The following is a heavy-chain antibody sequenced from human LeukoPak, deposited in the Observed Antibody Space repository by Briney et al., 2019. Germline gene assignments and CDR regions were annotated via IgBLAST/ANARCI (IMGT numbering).Heavy chain of an antibody. V-gene: IGHV3-21*01. D-gene: IGHD4-17*01. CDR2: ISSSSSYI. CDR1: GFTFSSYS. J-gene: IGHJ3*02. CDR3: ASSNEDYDDAFDI. Sequence: PGGSLRLSCAASGFTFSSYSMNWVRQAPGKGLEWVSSISSSSSYIYYADSVKGRFTISRDNAKNSLYLQMNSLRAEDTAVYYCASSNEDYDDAFDIWGQGTMVTVSS.